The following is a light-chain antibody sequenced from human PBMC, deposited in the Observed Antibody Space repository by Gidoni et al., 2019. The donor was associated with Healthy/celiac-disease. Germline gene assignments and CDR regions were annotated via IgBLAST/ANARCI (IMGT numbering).Light chain of an antibody. V-gene: IGKV1-5*03. CDR1: QSISSW. J-gene: IGKJ1*01. CDR2: KAS. CDR3: QQYNSYWT. Sequence: DIQMTQSPSTLSASVGDRVTITCRASQSISSWLAWYQQKPVKAPKLLIYKASSLESGVPSRFSGSGSGTEFTLTISILQPDDFATYYCQQYNSYWTFGQGTKVEIK.